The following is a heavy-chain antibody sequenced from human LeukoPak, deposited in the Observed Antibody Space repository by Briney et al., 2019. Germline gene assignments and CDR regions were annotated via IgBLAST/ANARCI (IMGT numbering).Heavy chain of an antibody. CDR3: ARGAHYYDILTGYPRPQYYFDY. J-gene: IGHJ4*02. V-gene: IGHV4-34*01. CDR1: GGSFSGYY. CDR2: INHIGST. D-gene: IGHD3-9*01. Sequence: SETLSLTCAVYGGSFSGYYWSWIRQPPGKGLEWIGEINHIGSTNYNPSLKSRVTISVDTSKNQFSLKLSSVTAADTAVYYCARGAHYYDILTGYPRPQYYFDYWGQGTLVTVSS.